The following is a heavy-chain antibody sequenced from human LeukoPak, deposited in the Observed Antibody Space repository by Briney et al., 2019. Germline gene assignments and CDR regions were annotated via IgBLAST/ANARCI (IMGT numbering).Heavy chain of an antibody. CDR1: GFTFTSSA. Sequence: SVKVSCKASGFTFTSSAMQWVRQARGQRLEWIGWIVVGSGNRNYAQKFQERVSITRDVSTGTAYMELSSLRSEDTAVYFCAAGTSGRPEYFQHWGQGTLVTVSS. CDR2: IVVGSGNR. CDR3: AAGTSGRPEYFQH. V-gene: IGHV1-58*02. J-gene: IGHJ1*01. D-gene: IGHD1-14*01.